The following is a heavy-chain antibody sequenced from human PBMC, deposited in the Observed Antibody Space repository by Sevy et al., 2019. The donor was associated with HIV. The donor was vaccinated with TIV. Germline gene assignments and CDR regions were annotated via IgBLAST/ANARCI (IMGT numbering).Heavy chain of an antibody. V-gene: IGHV4-59*01. CDR3: ARGGTSLFAP. CDR1: GGSGGSISDYY. CDR2: INYSRST. Sequence: SETLSLTCSVSGGSGGSISDYYWSWIRQSPGKGLEWIGYINYSRSTKFNPSLKSRVTISVDTSKNQFCLKLTSVTAADTAVYYCARGGTSLFAPWGQGTLVTVSS. J-gene: IGHJ5*02. D-gene: IGHD2-15*01.